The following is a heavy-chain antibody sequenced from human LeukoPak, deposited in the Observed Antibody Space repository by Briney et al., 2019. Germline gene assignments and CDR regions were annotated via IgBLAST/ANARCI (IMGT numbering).Heavy chain of an antibody. J-gene: IGHJ4*02. V-gene: IGHV4-39*01. Sequence: SETLSLTCTVSGRFISSSNYYWGWIRQPPGKGLEWIGSIYYSGSTYYNPSLKSRVTISIDTYKNQFSMKLRSVPAADTAVYYCVRHEEWGGYSSSWLIDCWGQGTLVTVSS. CDR3: VRHEEWGGYSSSWLIDC. D-gene: IGHD6-13*01. CDR1: GRFISSSNYY. CDR2: IYYSGST.